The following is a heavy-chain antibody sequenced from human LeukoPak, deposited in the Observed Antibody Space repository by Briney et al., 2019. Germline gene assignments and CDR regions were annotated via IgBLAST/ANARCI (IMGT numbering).Heavy chain of an antibody. D-gene: IGHD6-13*01. Sequence: GESLKISCQGSGYSFTSYWIGWVRQMPGKGLEWMVIIYPGDPDTRYSPSFQGQVTISADKSISTAYLQWSSLKASGTAMYYCARSIAAAGTSVSLYGMDVWGKGTTVTVSS. CDR2: IYPGDPDT. CDR1: GYSFTSYW. V-gene: IGHV5-51*01. J-gene: IGHJ6*04. CDR3: ARSIAAAGTSVSLYGMDV.